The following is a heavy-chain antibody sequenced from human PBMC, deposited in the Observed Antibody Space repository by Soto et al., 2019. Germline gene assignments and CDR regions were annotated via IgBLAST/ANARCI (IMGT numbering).Heavy chain of an antibody. CDR3: ARRGRGGAFDV. CDR1: GLIFSNFE. Sequence: EVQLVESGGGLVQPGGSLRLSCAASGLIFSNFEMNWVRQAPGKGLEWVSYISSSGVTTYYADSVEGRFTISRDNAKNSLYLKLNRQRREDTALYSSARRGRGGAFDVWGQGTVVSVSS. V-gene: IGHV3-48*03. J-gene: IGHJ3*01. CDR2: ISSSGVTT. D-gene: IGHD6-25*01.